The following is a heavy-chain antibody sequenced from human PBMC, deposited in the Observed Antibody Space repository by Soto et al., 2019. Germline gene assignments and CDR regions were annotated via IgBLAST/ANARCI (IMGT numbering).Heavy chain of an antibody. CDR1: GGSISSYY. J-gene: IGHJ4*02. V-gene: IGHV4-59*01. D-gene: IGHD3-22*01. CDR2: IYFIGAP. CDR3: ARGDYYDSSGYFDY. Sequence: PSETLSLTCTVSGGSISSYYWSWIRQPPGKGLEWIGYIYFIGAPNYNPSLKSRATISRDTSKNQFSLRLKSVTAADTAVYYCARGDYYDSSGYFDYWGQGTLVTSPQ.